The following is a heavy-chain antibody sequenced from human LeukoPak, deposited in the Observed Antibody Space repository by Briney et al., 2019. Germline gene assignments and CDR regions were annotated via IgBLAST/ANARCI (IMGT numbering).Heavy chain of an antibody. Sequence: SETLSLTCTVSGGSVSNSLYYWSWIRQPPGKGLEWIGYIYYNGDTNYNPSLKSRVIISIDTSSNQFSLRLNSMTAADTAVYYCARVVRAGSWRSYDYWGQGSLVTVSS. CDR2: IYYNGDT. CDR1: GGSVSNSLYY. V-gene: IGHV4-61*01. D-gene: IGHD3-10*01. CDR3: ARVVRAGSWRSYDY. J-gene: IGHJ4*02.